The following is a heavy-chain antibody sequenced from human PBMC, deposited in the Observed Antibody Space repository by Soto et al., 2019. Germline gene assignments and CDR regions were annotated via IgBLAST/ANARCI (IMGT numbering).Heavy chain of an antibody. CDR1: GFTFSDYY. D-gene: IGHD4-17*01. J-gene: IGHJ3*02. CDR2: ISSSGSTI. Sequence: PGGSLRLSCAASGFTFSDYYMSWIRQAPGKGLEWVSYISSSGSTIYYADSVKGRFTISRDNAKNSLYLQMNSLRAEDTAVYYCAGLAMTTDASDIWGQGTMVTVSS. V-gene: IGHV3-11*01. CDR3: AGLAMTTDASDI.